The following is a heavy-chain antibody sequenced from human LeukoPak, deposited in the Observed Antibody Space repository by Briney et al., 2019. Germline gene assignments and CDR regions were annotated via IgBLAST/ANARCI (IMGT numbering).Heavy chain of an antibody. D-gene: IGHD3-10*01. CDR1: GFTFSSYA. Sequence: GGSLRLSCAASGFTFSSYAMSWVRQAPGRGLGWVSAISGSGGSTYYADAVKGRFTISRDNSKNTLYLQMNSLRAEDTAVYYCAKDGITMVRGVIRPYYYYGMDVWGKGTTVTVSS. CDR2: ISGSGGST. V-gene: IGHV3-23*01. CDR3: AKDGITMVRGVIRPYYYYGMDV. J-gene: IGHJ6*04.